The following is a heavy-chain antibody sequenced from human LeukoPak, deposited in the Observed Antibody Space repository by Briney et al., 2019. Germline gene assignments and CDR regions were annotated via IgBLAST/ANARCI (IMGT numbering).Heavy chain of an antibody. CDR2: LKQDGSAK. CDR3: ASGPRWLGAAWAHSFDL. J-gene: IGHJ3*01. D-gene: IGHD2-15*01. V-gene: IGHV3-7*01. Sequence: QPGGSLRLSCADSGFSFSIYWMTWLRPAPGKGLEWVANLKQDGSAKCYVDAVKGRFTISRDNAKSSLYLQMNSLRADDTAIYFGASGPRWLGAAWAHSFDLWGQGTMVIVSS. CDR1: GFSFSIYW.